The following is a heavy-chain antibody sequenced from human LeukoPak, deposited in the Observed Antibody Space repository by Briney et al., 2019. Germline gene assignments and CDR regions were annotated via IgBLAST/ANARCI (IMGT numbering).Heavy chain of an antibody. Sequence: KPSETLSLTCTVSGGSISSGGYYWSWIRQHPGKGLEWIGYIYYSGSTYYNPSLKSRVTISVDTSKNQFSLKLSSVTAADTAVYYCARDHGDYYYGMDVWGQGTTVNVSS. CDR3: ARDHGDYYYGMDV. CDR1: GGSISSGGYY. D-gene: IGHD4-17*01. CDR2: IYYSGST. J-gene: IGHJ6*02. V-gene: IGHV4-31*03.